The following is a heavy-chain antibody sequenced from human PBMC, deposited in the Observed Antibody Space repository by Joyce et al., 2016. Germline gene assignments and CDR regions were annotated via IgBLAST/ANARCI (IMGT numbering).Heavy chain of an antibody. Sequence: QVQLVQSGSEVKKPGASVEVSCKASGYIFTTYGVSWVRQAPGQGFEWMGWISANHGNTKYAKKFQGRVTMTIDKSTSTAYKELESLRSDDTAVYYCARDIHYYNSSGYYWGAFDIWGQGTMVSVSS. D-gene: IGHD3-22*01. CDR3: ARDIHYYNSSGYYWGAFDI. CDR1: GYIFTTYG. V-gene: IGHV1-18*01. J-gene: IGHJ3*02. CDR2: ISANHGNT.